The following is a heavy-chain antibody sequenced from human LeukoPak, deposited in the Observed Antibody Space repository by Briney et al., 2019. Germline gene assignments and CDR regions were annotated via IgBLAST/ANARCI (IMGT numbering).Heavy chain of an antibody. Sequence: SETLSLTCSVSGGSISSSRYYWGWIRQPPGKGLGWIGNIYYSGTTYYNLSLKSRVTISVDTSKNQFSLKLTSVTAADTAVYYCATLSGYFFDTWGQGALVTVSS. V-gene: IGHV4-39*07. J-gene: IGHJ5*02. CDR2: IYYSGTT. CDR3: ATLSGYFFDT. D-gene: IGHD3-3*01. CDR1: GGSISSSRYY.